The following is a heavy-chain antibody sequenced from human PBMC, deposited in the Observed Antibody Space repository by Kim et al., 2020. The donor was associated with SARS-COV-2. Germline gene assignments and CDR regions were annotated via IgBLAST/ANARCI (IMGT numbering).Heavy chain of an antibody. V-gene: IGHV3-73*01. CDR2: IRSKVNSYAT. CDR3: TRIPGTTVAVWASFDV. Sequence: GGSLRLSCAASGFTFSNYGMHWVRQAPGKGLEWVARIRSKVNSYATSYAASVQGRFTISRDDSKNTPYLQKNSLKTEDTAVYYCTRIPGTTVAVWASFDVWGQGTLVPVSS. D-gene: IGHD1-1*01. J-gene: IGHJ3*01. CDR1: GFTFSNYG.